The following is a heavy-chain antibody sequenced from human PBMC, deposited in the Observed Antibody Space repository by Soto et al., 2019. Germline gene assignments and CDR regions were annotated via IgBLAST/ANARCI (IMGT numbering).Heavy chain of an antibody. D-gene: IGHD3-3*01. CDR2: INPNSGGT. CDR3: ARDRFEFDPYYDFWSGYPYYGMDV. Sequence: ASVNVSCKASGYTFTGYYMHWVRQAPGQGLEWMGWINPNSGGTNYAQKFQGWVTMTRDTSISTAYMELSRLRSDDTAVYYCARDRFEFDPYYDFWSGYPYYGMDVWGQGTTVTVSS. CDR1: GYTFTGYY. V-gene: IGHV1-2*04. J-gene: IGHJ6*02.